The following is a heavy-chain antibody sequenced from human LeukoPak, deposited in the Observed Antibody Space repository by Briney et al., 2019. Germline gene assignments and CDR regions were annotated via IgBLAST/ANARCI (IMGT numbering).Heavy chain of an antibody. Sequence: GGSLRLSCAASGFTFSSYAMYWVRQAPGKGLEWVSGIFGSGGNTHYADSVKGRFTISRDNSKNTVYLQMNSLRAEDTAVYYCAKTTTGYSSGRFPGWPVDYWGQGTLVTVPS. CDR3: AKTTTGYSSGRFPGWPVDY. CDR2: IFGSGGNT. CDR1: GFTFSSYA. J-gene: IGHJ4*02. D-gene: IGHD6-19*01. V-gene: IGHV3-23*01.